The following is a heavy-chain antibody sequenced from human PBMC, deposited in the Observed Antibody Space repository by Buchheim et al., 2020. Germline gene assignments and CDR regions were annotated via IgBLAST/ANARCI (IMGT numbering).Heavy chain of an antibody. CDR1: GGSISSGGYY. CDR3: ARGAPTIFGVVIRPLGYYGMDV. V-gene: IGHV4-31*03. Sequence: QVQLQESGPGLVKPSQTLSLTCTVSGGSISSGGYYWSWIRQHPGKGLEWIGYIYYSGSTYYNPSLKSRVTISVDTSKNQFSLKLSSVTAADTAVYYCARGAPTIFGVVIRPLGYYGMDVWGQGTT. CDR2: IYYSGST. J-gene: IGHJ6*02. D-gene: IGHD3-3*01.